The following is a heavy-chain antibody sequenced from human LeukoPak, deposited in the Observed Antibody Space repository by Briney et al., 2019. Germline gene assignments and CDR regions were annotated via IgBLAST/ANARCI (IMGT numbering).Heavy chain of an antibody. Sequence: PWESLKISCKGSGYSFTNYCISWVRQMPGKSLEWMGRIDPSDSYTNYSPSFQGHVTISADKSISTAYLQWSSLKASDTAMYYCARDDSSGYDYWGQGTLVTVSS. CDR1: GYSFTNYC. CDR3: ARDDSSGYDY. CDR2: IDPSDSYT. V-gene: IGHV5-10-1*01. D-gene: IGHD3-22*01. J-gene: IGHJ4*02.